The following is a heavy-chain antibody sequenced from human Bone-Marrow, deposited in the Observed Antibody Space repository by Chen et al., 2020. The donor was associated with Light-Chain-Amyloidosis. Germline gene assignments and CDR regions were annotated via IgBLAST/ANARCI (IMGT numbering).Heavy chain of an antibody. V-gene: IGHV4-39*07. CDR2: IYYSGST. D-gene: IGHD6-13*01. J-gene: IGHJ3*02. CDR3: ARQTGIAAAGTPPHAFDI. Sequence: QVRLQQWGAGLLKPSATLSLTCTVSGGSISSSSYYWGWIRQPPGKGLEWIGSIYYSGSTYYNPSLKSRVTISVDTSKNQFSLKLSSVTAADTAVYYCARQTGIAAAGTPPHAFDIWGQGTMVTVSS. CDR1: GGSISSSSYY.